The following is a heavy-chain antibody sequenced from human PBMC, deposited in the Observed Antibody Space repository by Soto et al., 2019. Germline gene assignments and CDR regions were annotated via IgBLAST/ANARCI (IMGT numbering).Heavy chain of an antibody. CDR2: IFSNDEK. J-gene: IGHJ4*02. Sequence: QITLKESGPTLVKPTQTLTLTCTVSGFSLSNARMGVSWIRQPPGKALEWLAHIFSNDEKSYSTSLKSRLTLSKDTSKSQVVLTMTNMDPVDTATYYCARIWNWAYFDYWGQGTLVTVSS. V-gene: IGHV2-26*01. CDR3: ARIWNWAYFDY. D-gene: IGHD1-7*01. CDR1: GFSLSNARMG.